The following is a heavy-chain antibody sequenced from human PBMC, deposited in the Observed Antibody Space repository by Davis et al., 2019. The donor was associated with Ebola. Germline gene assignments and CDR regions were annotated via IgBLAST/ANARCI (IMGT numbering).Heavy chain of an antibody. J-gene: IGHJ6*04. CDR2: ISSSSSTI. Sequence: GSLRLSCAASGFTFSSYSMNWVRQAPGKGLEWVSYISSSSSTIYYADSVKGRFTISRDNAKNSLYLQMNSLRAEDTAVYYCAKDFSLVTIHYGMDVWGKGTTVTVSS. V-gene: IGHV3-48*01. CDR3: AKDFSLVTIHYGMDV. CDR1: GFTFSSYS. D-gene: IGHD3-3*01.